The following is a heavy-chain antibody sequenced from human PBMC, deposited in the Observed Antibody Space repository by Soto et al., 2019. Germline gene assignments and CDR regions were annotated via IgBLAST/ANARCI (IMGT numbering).Heavy chain of an antibody. Sequence: GGSLRLSCAASGFTFSSYAMHWVRQAPGKGLEWVAVIPYDGSNKYYADSVKGRFTISRDNSKNTLYLQMNSLRAEDTAVYYCARDLGVIPDYWGQGTLVTVSS. CDR1: GFTFSSYA. CDR3: ARDLGVIPDY. J-gene: IGHJ4*02. CDR2: IPYDGSNK. V-gene: IGHV3-30-3*01. D-gene: IGHD3-16*02.